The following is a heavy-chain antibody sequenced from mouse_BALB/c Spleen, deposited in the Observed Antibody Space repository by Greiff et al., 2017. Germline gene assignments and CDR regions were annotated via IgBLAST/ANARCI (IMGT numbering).Heavy chain of an antibody. CDR2: FYPGDGDT. J-gene: IGHJ4*01. CDR1: GYAFSSSW. D-gene: IGHD2-14*01. CDR3: ARGSSYYRYDPYAMDY. Sequence: VKLHQSGPELVKPGASVKISCKASGYAFSSSWMNWVKRRPGQGLEWIGRFYPGDGDTNYNGKLKGKATLTADKSSSTAYMQLSSLTSVDSAVYFCARGSSYYRYDPYAMDYWGQGTSVTVSS. V-gene: IGHV1-82*01.